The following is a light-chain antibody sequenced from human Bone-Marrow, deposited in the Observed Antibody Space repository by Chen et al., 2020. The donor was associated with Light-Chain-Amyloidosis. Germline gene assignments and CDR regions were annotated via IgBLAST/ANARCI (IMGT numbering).Light chain of an antibody. CDR2: DVD. J-gene: IGLJ2*01. CDR1: RSDIGDHKF. CDR3: STSTSTSPVL. V-gene: IGLV2-14*03. Sequence: QSALTQPASVSGSPGQSITISCPGTRSDIGDHKFVSWYQQRPGSGPSLLSFDVDNRPSGMTDLFAAAEFLNTASLTISGLRAGKEGDYYCSTSTSTSPVLFGGGTRLTVL.